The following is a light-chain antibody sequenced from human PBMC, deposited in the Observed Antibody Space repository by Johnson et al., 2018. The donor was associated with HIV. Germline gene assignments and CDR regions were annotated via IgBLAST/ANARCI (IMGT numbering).Light chain of an antibody. J-gene: IGLJ1*01. CDR3: GTWDSSLSAGRG. Sequence: QSVLTQPPSVSAAPGQKVTISCSGSSSNIGNNYVSWYQQLPGTAPKLLIYDNNKRPSGIPDRLSGSKSGTSATLGITGLQTGDEADYYCGTWDSSLSAGRGFRTGTKVTVL. V-gene: IGLV1-51*01. CDR2: DNN. CDR1: SSNIGNNY.